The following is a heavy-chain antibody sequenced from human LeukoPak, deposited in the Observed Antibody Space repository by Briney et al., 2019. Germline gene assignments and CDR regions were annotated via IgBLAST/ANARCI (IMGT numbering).Heavy chain of an antibody. CDR2: ISSSSSYI. Sequence: GGSLRLSCAASGFTFSSYSMNWVRQAPGKGLEWVSSISSSSSYIYYADSVKGRFTISRDNAKNSPYLQMNSLRAEDTAVYYCARDRGYSYGYAFDIWGQGTMVTVSS. CDR3: ARDRGYSYGYAFDI. V-gene: IGHV3-21*01. J-gene: IGHJ3*02. D-gene: IGHD5-18*01. CDR1: GFTFSSYS.